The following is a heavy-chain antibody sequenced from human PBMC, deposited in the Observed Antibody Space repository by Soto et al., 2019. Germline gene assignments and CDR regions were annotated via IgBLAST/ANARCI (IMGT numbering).Heavy chain of an antibody. CDR2: IDTSGSST. Sequence: GVSLRLSCEASGFIFTNFWMHWVRQVPGKGLVWVSRIDTSGSSTSYADSVKGRFTISRDNAKNTVSLQMNSLRAVDTGVYYCAKDSWYFDLWSQGSLVTVSS. CDR1: GFIFTNFW. CDR3: AKDSWYFDL. V-gene: IGHV3-74*01. D-gene: IGHD6-13*01. J-gene: IGHJ4*02.